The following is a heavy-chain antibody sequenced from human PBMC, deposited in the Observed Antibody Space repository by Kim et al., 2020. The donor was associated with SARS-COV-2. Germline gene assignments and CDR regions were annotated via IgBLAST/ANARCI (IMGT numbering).Heavy chain of an antibody. CDR1: GFIFSTYG. CDR2: ISGSGGTT. V-gene: IGHV3-23*01. D-gene: IGHD2-2*01. Sequence: GGSLRLSCAASGFIFSTYGVTWVRQAPGKGLEWVSSISGSGGTTFYADSVKGRFTISRDNSKNTLYLQMSSLGVEDTAVYYCAKGRTTTWTLDAFDIWGQGTMVTISS. CDR3: AKGRTTTWTLDAFDI. J-gene: IGHJ3*02.